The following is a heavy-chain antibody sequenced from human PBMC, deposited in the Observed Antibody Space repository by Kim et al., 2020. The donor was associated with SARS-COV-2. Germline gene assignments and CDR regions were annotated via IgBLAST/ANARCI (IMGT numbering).Heavy chain of an antibody. J-gene: IGHJ6*02. CDR3: ARVCWSGYYTGRTPRCVNYGMDV. CDR1: GGSFSGYY. V-gene: IGHV4-34*01. Sequence: SETLSLTCAVYGGSFSGYYWSWIRQPPGKGLEWIGEINHSGSTNYNPSLKSRVTISVDTSQTQFSLKLSSVTAADTAVYYCARVCWSGYYTGRTPRCVNYGMDVWGQGTTVTVSS. D-gene: IGHD3-3*01. CDR2: INHSGST.